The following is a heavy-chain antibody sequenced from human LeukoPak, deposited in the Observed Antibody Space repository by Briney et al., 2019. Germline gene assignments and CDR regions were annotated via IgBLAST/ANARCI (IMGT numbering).Heavy chain of an antibody. CDR3: ARAIAAGYYYYYYMDV. CDR1: GFTFSSYS. CDR2: ISSSSSTI. Sequence: GGSLRLSCAASGFTFSSYSMNWVRQAPGKGLEWVSYISSSSSTIYYADSVKGRFTISRDNAKNSLYLQMNSLRAEDTAVYYCARAIAAGYYYYYYMDVWGKGTTVTVSS. J-gene: IGHJ6*03. D-gene: IGHD6-13*01. V-gene: IGHV3-48*04.